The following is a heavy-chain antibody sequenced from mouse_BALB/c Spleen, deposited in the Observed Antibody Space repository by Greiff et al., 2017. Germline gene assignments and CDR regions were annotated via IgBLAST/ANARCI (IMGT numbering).Heavy chain of an antibody. Sequence: EVQLVESGPGLVKPSQSLSLTCTVTGYSITSDYAWNWIRQFPGNKLEWMGYISYSGSTSYNPSLKSRISITRDTSKNQFFLQLNSVTTEDTATYYCARYYGSGDAMDYWGQGTSVTVSS. V-gene: IGHV3-2*02. CDR1: GYSITSDYA. CDR2: ISYSGST. D-gene: IGHD1-1*01. J-gene: IGHJ4*01. CDR3: ARYYGSGDAMDY.